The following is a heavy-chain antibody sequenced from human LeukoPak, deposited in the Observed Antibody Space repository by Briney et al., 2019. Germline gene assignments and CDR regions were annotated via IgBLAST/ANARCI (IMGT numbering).Heavy chain of an antibody. Sequence: PGGSLRLSCTASGFTFGDYAMSWFRQAPGKGLEWGGFIRSKAYGGTTEYAASVKGRFTISRDDSKSIAYLQMNSLKTEDTAVYYCTRDTSIAARPDFDYWGQGTLVTVSS. CDR3: TRDTSIAARPDFDY. J-gene: IGHJ4*02. CDR2: IRSKAYGGTT. D-gene: IGHD6-6*01. CDR1: GFTFGDYA. V-gene: IGHV3-49*03.